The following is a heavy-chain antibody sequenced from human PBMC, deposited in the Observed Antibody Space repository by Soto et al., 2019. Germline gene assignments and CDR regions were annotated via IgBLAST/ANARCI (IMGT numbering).Heavy chain of an antibody. CDR1: GFTLTNAW. CDR3: TTDPRLVTFDY. CDR2: IKSKTDGWTP. J-gene: IGHJ4*02. Sequence: AGSLRLACAAYGFTLTNAWMSWARQAPGEGLKWVGSIKSKTDGWTPDYDAPVKGRFTISRDDSKNTLYLQMNSLKTEDSAVYYCTTDPRLVTFDYWGQGTLVTVSS. V-gene: IGHV3-15*01. D-gene: IGHD3-9*01.